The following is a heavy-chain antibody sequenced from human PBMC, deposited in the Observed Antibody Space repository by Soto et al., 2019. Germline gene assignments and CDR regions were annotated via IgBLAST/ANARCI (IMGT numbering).Heavy chain of an antibody. CDR2: MYHSGST. Sequence: PSETLSLTCAVSGGSISSGGYSWSWIRQPPGKGLEWIGYMYHSGSTYYNPSLKSRVTISVDTSKNQFSLKLSSVTAADTAVYYCARATDQLLWFGDPWFDPWGQGTLVTVSS. J-gene: IGHJ5*02. CDR3: ARATDQLLWFGDPWFDP. D-gene: IGHD3-10*01. CDR1: GGSISSGGYS. V-gene: IGHV4-30-2*01.